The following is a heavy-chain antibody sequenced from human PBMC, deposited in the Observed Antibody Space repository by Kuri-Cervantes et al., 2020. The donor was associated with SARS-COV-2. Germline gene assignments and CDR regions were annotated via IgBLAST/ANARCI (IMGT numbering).Heavy chain of an antibody. CDR2: IKSKTDGGTT. D-gene: IGHD2-2*01. CDR3: TTDFVVVPAAFFDY. CDR1: GFTFSNAW. J-gene: IGHJ4*02. Sequence: GESLKISCAASGFTFSNAWMSWVRQAPGKGLEWVGRIKSKTDGGTTDYAAPVKGRFTISRDDSKNTLYLQMNSLKTGDTAVYYCTTDFVVVPAAFFDYWGQGTLVTVSS. V-gene: IGHV3-15*01.